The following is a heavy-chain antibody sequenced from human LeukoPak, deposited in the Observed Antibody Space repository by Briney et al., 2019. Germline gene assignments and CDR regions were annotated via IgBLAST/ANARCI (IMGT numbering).Heavy chain of an antibody. CDR3: ARDSVGRDFYDSSGYYLDY. J-gene: IGHJ4*02. D-gene: IGHD3-22*01. CDR1: GLTVSSNY. CDR2: IYSGGST. V-gene: IGHV3-66*01. Sequence: GGSLRLSCAASGLTVSSNYMSWVRQAPGKGLEWVSVIYSGGSTYYADSVKGRFTISRDNSKNTLYLQMNSLRAEDTAVYYCARDSVGRDFYDSSGYYLDYWGQGTLVTVSS.